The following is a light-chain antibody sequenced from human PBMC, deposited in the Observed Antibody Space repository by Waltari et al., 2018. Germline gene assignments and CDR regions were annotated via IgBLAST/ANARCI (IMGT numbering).Light chain of an antibody. V-gene: IGKV4-1*01. J-gene: IGKJ2*02. CDR1: QSVLYSSNSQNY. Sequence: DIVMTQSPDSLAVSLGERVTINCKSSQSVLYSSNSQNYLAWYQQKPGQPPKLLIYCASARESGVPDRFSGSESGTDFTLTISSLQAEDVAVYYCQQYLRAPRTFGQGTALEIK. CDR3: QQYLRAPRT. CDR2: CAS.